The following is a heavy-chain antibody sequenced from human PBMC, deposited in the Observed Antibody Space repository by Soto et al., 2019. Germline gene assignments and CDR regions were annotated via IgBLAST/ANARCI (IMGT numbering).Heavy chain of an antibody. J-gene: IGHJ4*02. CDR3: AKDPESGHFWSGYRPFDY. Sequence: GGSQRLSCAASGFTFSSYAMSWVRQAPGKGLEWVSAISGSGGSTYYADSVKGRFTISRDNSKNTLYLQMNSLRAEDTAVYYCAKDPESGHFWSGYRPFDYWGQGTLVTVSS. D-gene: IGHD3-3*02. CDR1: GFTFSSYA. V-gene: IGHV3-23*01. CDR2: ISGSGGST.